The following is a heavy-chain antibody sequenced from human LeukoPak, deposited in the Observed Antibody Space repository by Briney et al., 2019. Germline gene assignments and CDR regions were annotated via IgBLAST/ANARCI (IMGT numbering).Heavy chain of an antibody. CDR3: ARDQRRVLDV. V-gene: IGHV3-53*01. CDR2: IYSGGST. CDR1: GFTFSSYS. J-gene: IGHJ6*02. D-gene: IGHD6-13*01. Sequence: GGSLRLSCAASGFTFSSYSMNWVRQAPGKGLEWVSVIYSGGSTYYADSVKGRFTISRDNSKNTLYLQMNSLRAEDTAVYYCARDQRRVLDVWGQGTTVTVSS.